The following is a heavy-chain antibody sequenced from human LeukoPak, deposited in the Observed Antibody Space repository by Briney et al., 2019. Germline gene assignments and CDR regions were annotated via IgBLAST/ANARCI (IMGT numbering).Heavy chain of an antibody. J-gene: IGHJ4*02. CDR3: TREHWFGELGS. D-gene: IGHD3-10*01. CDR1: GFPFSSDY. V-gene: IGHV3-7*01. CDR2: IKEDGTET. Sequence: QPGGSLRLSCAASGFPFSSDYMSWVRQAPGKGLEWVANIKEDGTETHYVDSVRGRFTVSRDNARNSLFLQMNSLRVEDTALYYCTREHWFGELGSWGQGTLVTVSS.